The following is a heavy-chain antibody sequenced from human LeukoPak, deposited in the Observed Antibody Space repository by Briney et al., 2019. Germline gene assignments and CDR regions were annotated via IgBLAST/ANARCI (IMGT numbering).Heavy chain of an antibody. V-gene: IGHV4-59*08. D-gene: IGHD6-19*01. CDR3: ARRVAVAGNYYFDY. CDR1: GGSIRSYY. CDR2: MYYSGIT. J-gene: IGHJ4*02. Sequence: SETLSLTCTVSGGSIRSYYWSWFRQPPGKGLEWIGYMYYSGITNYNPSLKSRVTISVDTSKNQFSLKLSSVTAADTAVYYCARRVAVAGNYYFDYWGQGTLVTVSA.